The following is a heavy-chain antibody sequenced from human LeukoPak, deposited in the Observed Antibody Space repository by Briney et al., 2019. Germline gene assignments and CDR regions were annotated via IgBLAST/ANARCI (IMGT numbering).Heavy chain of an antibody. Sequence: GRSLRLSCAASGFTFDDYAMDWVRRAPGKGLEWVSGISWNSGSIGYADSVKARFTISRDKANTSLYLQMHSLRAEDTALSYCAKDVRSGWYGDFDYWGQGTLVTVSS. CDR3: AKDVRSGWYGDFDY. CDR1: GFTFDDYA. V-gene: IGHV3-9*01. D-gene: IGHD6-19*01. CDR2: ISWNSGSI. J-gene: IGHJ4*02.